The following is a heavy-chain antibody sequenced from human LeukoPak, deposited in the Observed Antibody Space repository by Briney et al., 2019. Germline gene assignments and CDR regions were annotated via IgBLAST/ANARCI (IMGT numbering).Heavy chain of an antibody. CDR2: IYASGST. Sequence: SETLSLTCTVSGGSISSYYWSWIRQPAGKGLEWIGRIYASGSTSYNPSLKSRVTMSIDTSKNQFSLKLSSVTAADTAVYYCARVYSSSSGTTFDHWGQGALVTVSS. CDR3: ARVYSSSSGTTFDH. D-gene: IGHD6-6*01. J-gene: IGHJ4*02. CDR1: GGSISSYY. V-gene: IGHV4-4*07.